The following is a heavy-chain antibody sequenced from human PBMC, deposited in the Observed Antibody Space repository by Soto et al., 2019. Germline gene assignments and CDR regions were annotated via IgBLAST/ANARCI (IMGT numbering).Heavy chain of an antibody. V-gene: IGHV3-15*01. D-gene: IGHD3-22*01. J-gene: IGHJ3*02. CDR2: IKSKTDGGTT. CDR3: TTASRDSSGYYYAFDI. Sequence: GGSLRLSCAASGFTFSNAWMSWVRQAPGKGLEWVGRIKSKTDGGTTDYASPVKGRFTISRDESKTTLYLQMNSLKTEDTALYYCTTASRDSSGYYYAFDIWGQGTMVTVSS. CDR1: GFTFSNAW.